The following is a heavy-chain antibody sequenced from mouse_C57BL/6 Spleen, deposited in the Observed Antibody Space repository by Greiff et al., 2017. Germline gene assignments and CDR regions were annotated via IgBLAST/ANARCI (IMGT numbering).Heavy chain of an antibody. CDR3: ARGPGSSLFAY. D-gene: IGHD1-1*01. J-gene: IGHJ3*01. Sequence: VQLKESGPGLVKPSQSLSLTCSVTGYSITSGYYWNWIRQFPGNKLEWMGYISYDGSNNYNPSLKNRISITRDTSKNQFFLKLNSVTTEDTATYYCARGPGSSLFAYWGQGTLVTVSA. CDR1: GYSITSGYY. V-gene: IGHV3-6*01. CDR2: ISYDGSN.